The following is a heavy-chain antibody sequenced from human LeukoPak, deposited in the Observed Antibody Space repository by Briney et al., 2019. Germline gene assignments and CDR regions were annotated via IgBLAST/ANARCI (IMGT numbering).Heavy chain of an antibody. V-gene: IGHV1-8*01. J-gene: IGHJ5*02. CDR1: GYTFTSYD. D-gene: IGHD2-2*01. CDR2: MNPNSGNT. Sequence: ASVKVSCKASGYTFTSYDINWVRQATGQGLEWMGWMNPNSGNTGYAQKFQGRVTMTRNTSISTAYMELSSLRSEDTAVYYCARGRGYCSSTSCYRWFGPWGQGTLVTVSS. CDR3: ARGRGYCSSTSCYRWFGP.